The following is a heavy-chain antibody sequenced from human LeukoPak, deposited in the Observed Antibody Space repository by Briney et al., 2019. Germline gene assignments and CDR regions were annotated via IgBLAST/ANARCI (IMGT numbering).Heavy chain of an antibody. CDR1: GFTFSGYA. CDR3: ARDPNSSGYYYYFDY. Sequence: PGGSLRLSCAASGFTFSGYAMRWVRQAPGTGLEWVAVISYDGSNKYYADSVKGRFTISRDNSKNTLYLQMNSLRAEDTAVYYWARDPNSSGYYYYFDYWGQGTLVTVSS. J-gene: IGHJ4*02. D-gene: IGHD3-22*01. V-gene: IGHV3-30*04. CDR2: ISYDGSNK.